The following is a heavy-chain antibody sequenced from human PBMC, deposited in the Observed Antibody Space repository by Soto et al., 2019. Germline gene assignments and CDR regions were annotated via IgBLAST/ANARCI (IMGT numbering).Heavy chain of an antibody. Sequence: QVHLEESGGGVVQPGTTLKLSCSASGFTLTTYAMHWVRQTPGKVLEWVAVIWYDGSNEYYADSVKGRFTISRDNSKNALYLQMNRLRAEDTAVYYCARAGRTTVTTSAYFDYWGQGTLVTVSS. CDR2: IWYDGSNE. D-gene: IGHD4-4*01. CDR3: ARAGRTTVTTSAYFDY. CDR1: GFTLTTYA. V-gene: IGHV3-33*01. J-gene: IGHJ4*02.